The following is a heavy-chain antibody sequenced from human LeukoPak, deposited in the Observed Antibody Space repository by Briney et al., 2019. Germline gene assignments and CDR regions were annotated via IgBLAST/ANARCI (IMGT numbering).Heavy chain of an antibody. CDR3: ARATDISSWYLAY. J-gene: IGHJ4*02. V-gene: IGHV1-2*02. CDR1: GYTFTGYY. Sequence: ASVKVSCKASGYTFTGYYLHWVRQAPGQQLEWMGWLSPNSGDTKFAQKFQRRVTMTRDTSISSAYMELSSLTSDDTAVYYCARATDISSWYLAYWGQGSLVTVSS. D-gene: IGHD6-13*01. CDR2: LSPNSGDT.